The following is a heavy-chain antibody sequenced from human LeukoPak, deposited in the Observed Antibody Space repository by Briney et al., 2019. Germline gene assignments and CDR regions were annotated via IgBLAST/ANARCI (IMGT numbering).Heavy chain of an antibody. V-gene: IGHV4-30-4*02. CDR1: GGSVSSGDYY. CDR2: IYYSGST. Sequence: SETLSLTCTVSGGSVSSGDYYWSWIRQPPGKGLEWIGYIYYSGSTYYNPSLKSRVTISVDTSKNQFSLKLGSVTAADTAVYYCARGSGGLVFDYWGQGTLVTVSS. CDR3: ARGSGGLVFDY. D-gene: IGHD2-15*01. J-gene: IGHJ4*02.